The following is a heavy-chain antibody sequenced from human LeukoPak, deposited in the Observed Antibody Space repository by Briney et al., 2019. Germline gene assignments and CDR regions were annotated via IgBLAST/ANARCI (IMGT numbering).Heavy chain of an antibody. CDR1: GFTFSSYG. D-gene: IGHD6-19*01. CDR2: IYPDGNT. V-gene: IGHV3-53*01. CDR3: ATAPQGWNFEY. Sequence: GGSLRLSCAASGFTFSSYGMHWVRQAPGKGLEWISAIYPDGNTYYAGSVKGRFTISRDKSKNTLFLQMNSLRAEDTAVYYCATAPQGWNFEYWGQGTLVTVSS. J-gene: IGHJ4*02.